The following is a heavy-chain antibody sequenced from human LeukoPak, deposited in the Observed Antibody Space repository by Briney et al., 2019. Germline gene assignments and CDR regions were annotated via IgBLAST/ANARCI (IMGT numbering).Heavy chain of an antibody. CDR3: ARDLVSSGYYSY. V-gene: IGHV1-18*01. CDR2: ISAYNGNT. CDR1: GYTVTSYG. D-gene: IGHD3-22*01. J-gene: IGHJ4*02. Sequence: ASVKVSYKASGYTVTSYGISSVRQAPGHGLEWMGWISAYNGNTNYAQKLQGRVTMTTDTSTSTAYMELRSLRSDDTAVYYCARDLVSSGYYSYWGQGTLVTVSS.